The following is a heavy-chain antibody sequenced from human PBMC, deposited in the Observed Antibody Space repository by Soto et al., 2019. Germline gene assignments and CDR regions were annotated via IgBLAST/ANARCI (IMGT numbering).Heavy chain of an antibody. CDR3: AKHQLDYYYYNMDV. Sequence: EVQLLESGGGLVQPGGSLRLSCVASGFAFSTSAMSWVRQAPGKGLEWVSVITYSGAYTKYADSVKGRFTISRDTSQNTLYLQMNSLSADDTAVYYCAKHQLDYYYYNMDVWGQGTTVTVSS. CDR2: ITYSGAYT. V-gene: IGHV3-23*01. D-gene: IGHD1-1*01. CDR1: GFAFSTSA. J-gene: IGHJ6*02.